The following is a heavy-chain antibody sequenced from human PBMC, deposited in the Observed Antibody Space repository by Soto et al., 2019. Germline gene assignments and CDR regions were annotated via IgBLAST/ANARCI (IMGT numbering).Heavy chain of an antibody. J-gene: IGHJ4*02. CDR3: ARQKRRDYYGSGSYYNVPPPHLAVSTN. D-gene: IGHD3-10*01. CDR2: IYYSGST. V-gene: IGHV4-39*01. CDR1: GGSISSSSYY. Sequence: SETLSLTCTVSGGSISSSSYYWGWIRQPPGKGLEWIGSIYYSGSTYYNPSLKSRVTISVDTSKNQFSLKLSSVTAADTAVYYCARQKRRDYYGSGSYYNVPPPHLAVSTNCGQGSLVTVSS.